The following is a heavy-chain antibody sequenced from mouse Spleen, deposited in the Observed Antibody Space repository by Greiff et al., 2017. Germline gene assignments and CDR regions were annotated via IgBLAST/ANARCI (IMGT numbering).Heavy chain of an antibody. CDR1: GFTFSDYY. D-gene: IGHD2-12*01. V-gene: IGHV5-16*01. CDR3: ARERRDYTRGYFDY. CDR2: INYDGSST. Sequence: EVHLVESEGGLVQPGSSMKLSCTASGFTFSDYYMAWVRQVPEKGLEWVANINYDGSSTYYLDSLKSRFIISRDNAKNILYLQMSSLKSEDTATYYCARERRDYTRGYFDYWGQGTTLTVSS. J-gene: IGHJ2*01.